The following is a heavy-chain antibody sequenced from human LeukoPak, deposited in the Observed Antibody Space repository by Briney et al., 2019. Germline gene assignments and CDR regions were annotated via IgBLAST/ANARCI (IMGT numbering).Heavy chain of an antibody. V-gene: IGHV4-34*01. D-gene: IGHD2-8*01. J-gene: IGHJ4*02. CDR3: ARVLHAPKLIDS. Sequence: SETLSLTCAVYGGSFSGYYWSWIRQPPGKGLEWIGEINHSGSTNYNPSLKSRVTISVDTSKNQFSLKLSSVTAADTALYFCARVLHAPKLIDSWGQGTLVTASS. CDR2: INHSGST. CDR1: GGSFSGYY.